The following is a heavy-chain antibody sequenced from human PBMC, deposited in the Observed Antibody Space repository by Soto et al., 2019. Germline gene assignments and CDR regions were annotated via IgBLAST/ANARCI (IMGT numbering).Heavy chain of an antibody. CDR1: GFTFSSYS. V-gene: IGHV3-48*02. J-gene: IGHJ2*01. CDR2: ISSSSSTI. D-gene: IGHD3-22*01. Sequence: EVQLVESGGGLVQPGGSLRLSCAASGFTFSSYSMNWVRQAPGKGLEWVSYISSSSSTIYYADSVKGRFTISRDNAKNSLYLQMNSLRDEDTAVYYCARDSPYYYDSSGYWNWSFDLWGRGTLVTVSS. CDR3: ARDSPYYYDSSGYWNWSFDL.